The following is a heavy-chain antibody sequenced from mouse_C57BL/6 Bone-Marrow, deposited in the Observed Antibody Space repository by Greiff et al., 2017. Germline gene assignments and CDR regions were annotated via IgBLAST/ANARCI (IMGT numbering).Heavy chain of an antibody. D-gene: IGHD1-1*01. J-gene: IGHJ3*01. CDR1: GYTFTSYW. CDR2: IDPSDSYT. Sequence: VQLQQPGAELVMPGASVKLSCKASGYTFTSYWMHWVKQRPGQGLEWIGEIDPSDSYTNYNQKFKGKSTLTVDKSSSTAYMKLSILTSEDSAVYYCARSLYGPWFAYWGQGTLVTVSA. V-gene: IGHV1-69*01. CDR3: ARSLYGPWFAY.